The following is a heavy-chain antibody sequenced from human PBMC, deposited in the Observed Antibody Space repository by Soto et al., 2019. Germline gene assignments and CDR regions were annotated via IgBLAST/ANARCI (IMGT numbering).Heavy chain of an antibody. CDR3: ASDFCPVPTCYEL. CDR2: MDYNEINQ. CDR1: GFTFSNYG. Sequence: SLRLSCVASGFTFSNYGMHWGRQAPGKGLEWVAGMDYNEINQYYIDPVKGRFTISRDQSKNTVYLQMNSLRAEDTAVDYCASDFCPVPTCYELGGQGVLVPVSS. V-gene: IGHV3-33*01. D-gene: IGHD2-2*01. J-gene: IGHJ4*02.